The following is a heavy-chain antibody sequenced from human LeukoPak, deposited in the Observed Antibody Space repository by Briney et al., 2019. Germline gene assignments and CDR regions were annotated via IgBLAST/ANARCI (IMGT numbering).Heavy chain of an antibody. Sequence: ASVKVSRKASGYTFTSYYMHWVRQAPGQGLEWMGIINPSGGSTSYAQKFQGRVTMTRDTSTSTVYMELSSLRSEDTAVYYCARAGGYYYDSSGYNNFDYWGQGTLVTVSS. CDR1: GYTFTSYY. CDR2: INPSGGST. CDR3: ARAGGYYYDSSGYNNFDY. V-gene: IGHV1-46*01. J-gene: IGHJ4*02. D-gene: IGHD3-22*01.